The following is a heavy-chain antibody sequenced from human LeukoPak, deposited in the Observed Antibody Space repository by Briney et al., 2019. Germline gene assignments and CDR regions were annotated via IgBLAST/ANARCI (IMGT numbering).Heavy chain of an antibody. CDR2: ISGSGGST. CDR3: AKDYDILTGYYSFDY. D-gene: IGHD3-9*01. Sequence: PGGSLRLSCAASGFTFSSCWMNWVRQAPGKGLEWVSAISGSGGSTYYADSVKGRFTISRDNSKNTLYLQMNSLRAEDTAVYYCAKDYDILTGYYSFDYWGQGTLVTVSS. CDR1: GFTFSSCW. J-gene: IGHJ4*02. V-gene: IGHV3-23*01.